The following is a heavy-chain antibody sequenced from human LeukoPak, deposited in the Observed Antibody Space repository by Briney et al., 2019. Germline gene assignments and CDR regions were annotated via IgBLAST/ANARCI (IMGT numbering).Heavy chain of an antibody. CDR2: INAGGDRT. CDR3: AKGRDPGSTVTNVDY. Sequence: GGSLRLSCTASGFTFNKYAMNWVRQAPGKGLEWVSLINAGGDRTHYADSVKGRFTISREDSKNTVYLQMNSLRAEDTAVYYCAKGRDPGSTVTNVDYWGQGTLVTVSS. D-gene: IGHD4-17*01. V-gene: IGHV3-23*01. J-gene: IGHJ4*02. CDR1: GFTFNKYA.